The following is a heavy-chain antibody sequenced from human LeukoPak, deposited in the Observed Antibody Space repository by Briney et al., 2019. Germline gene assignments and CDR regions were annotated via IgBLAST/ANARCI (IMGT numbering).Heavy chain of an antibody. J-gene: IGHJ4*02. CDR2: ISGSGDNT. V-gene: IGHV3-23*01. Sequence: GGSLRLSCAASGFTFSGCAMNWVRQAPGKGLEWVSAISGSGDNTYYADSVKGRFTISRDNSKNTVYLQMNSLRAEDTAVYYCARDFFSGSYYYFDYWGQGTLVTVSS. CDR3: ARDFFSGSYYYFDY. CDR1: GFTFSGCA. D-gene: IGHD1-26*01.